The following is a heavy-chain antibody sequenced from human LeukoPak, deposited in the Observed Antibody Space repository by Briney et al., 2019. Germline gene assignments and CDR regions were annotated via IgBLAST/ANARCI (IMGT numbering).Heavy chain of an antibody. CDR1: GGSFSGYY. Sequence: LETLSLTCAVYGGSFSGYYWSWIRQPPGKGLEWIGEINHSGSTNYNPSLKSRVTISVDTSKNQFSLKLSSVTAADTAVYYCARGGLRFLEWLLPLDYWGQGTLVTVSS. J-gene: IGHJ4*02. V-gene: IGHV4-34*01. CDR2: INHSGST. CDR3: ARGGLRFLEWLLPLDY. D-gene: IGHD3-3*01.